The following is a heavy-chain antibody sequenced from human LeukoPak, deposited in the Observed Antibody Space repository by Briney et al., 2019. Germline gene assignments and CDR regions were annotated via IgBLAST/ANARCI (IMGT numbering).Heavy chain of an antibody. CDR3: VKDIHYYHSSGYDY. V-gene: IGHV3-9*01. Sequence: GGSLRLSCAASGFIFDDYAMHWVRQAPGKGLEWVSGNSWNSGRIGYADSVKGRFTISRDNAKNSLYLQMNSLRAEDTALYYCVKDIHYYHSSGYDYWGQGTLVTVSS. CDR1: GFIFDDYA. D-gene: IGHD3-22*01. CDR2: NSWNSGRI. J-gene: IGHJ4*02.